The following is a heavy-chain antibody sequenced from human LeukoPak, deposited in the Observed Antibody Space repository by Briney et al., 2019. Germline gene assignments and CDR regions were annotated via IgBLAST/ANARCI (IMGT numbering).Heavy chain of an antibody. V-gene: IGHV3-23*01. CDR2: ISGSGGST. CDR1: GFTFSSYA. CDR3: ARALRYYYDTSGSKPQRPLDY. Sequence: GGSLRLSXAASGFTFSSYAMSWVRQAPGKGLEWVSAISGSGGSTYYADSVKGRFTISRDNAKNSLYLQMNSLRAEDTAVYYCARALRYYYDTSGSKPQRPLDYWGQGTLVTVSS. D-gene: IGHD3-22*01. J-gene: IGHJ4*02.